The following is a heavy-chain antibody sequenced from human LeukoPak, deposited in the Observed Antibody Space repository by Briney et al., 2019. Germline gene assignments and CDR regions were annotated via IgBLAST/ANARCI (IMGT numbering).Heavy chain of an antibody. V-gene: IGHV1-8*03. J-gene: IGHJ3*02. D-gene: IGHD3-22*01. CDR3: ARDHYYDSSPRRAFDI. CDR1: GYTFTSYD. CDR2: MNPNSGNT. Sequence: GASVKVSCKASGYTFTSYDINWVRQATGQGLEWMGWMNPNSGNTGYAQKFQGRVTITRNTSISTAYTELSSLRSEDTAVYYCARDHYYDSSPRRAFDIWGQGTMVTVSS.